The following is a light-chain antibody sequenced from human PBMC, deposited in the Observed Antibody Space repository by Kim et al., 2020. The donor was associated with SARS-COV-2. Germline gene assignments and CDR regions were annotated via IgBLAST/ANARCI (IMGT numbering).Light chain of an antibody. J-gene: IGLJ2*01. CDR3: QVWDSSSDHVV. CDR1: NIGNKN. Sequence: APRKTAWITCGGNNIGNKNVHWYHQKPGQAPVLVVYDDSARPSGIPERFSGSNSANTATLTISRVEAGDEADYYCQVWDSSSDHVVFGGGTQLTVL. CDR2: DDS. V-gene: IGLV3-21*03.